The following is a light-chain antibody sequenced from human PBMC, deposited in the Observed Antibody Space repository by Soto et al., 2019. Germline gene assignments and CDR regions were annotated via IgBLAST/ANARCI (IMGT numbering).Light chain of an antibody. CDR2: DVT. CDR1: SSVVGGYNY. J-gene: IGLJ1*01. V-gene: IGLV2-11*01. Sequence: QSVLTQPRSVSGSPGQSVTISCTGTSSVVGGYNYVSWYQQHPGKVPKLMIYDVTKRPSGVPDRFSGTKSGNTASLTISGLQAEDEADYYCCSYAGSYTYVFGTGTKVTVL. CDR3: CSYAGSYTYV.